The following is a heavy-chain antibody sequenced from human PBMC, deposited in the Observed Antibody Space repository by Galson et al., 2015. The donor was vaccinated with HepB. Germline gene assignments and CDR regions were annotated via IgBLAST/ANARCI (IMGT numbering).Heavy chain of an antibody. CDR2: IIPIFGTA. D-gene: IGHD5-18*01. J-gene: IGHJ4*02. Sequence: SVKVSCKASGGTFSSYAISWVRQAPGQGLEWMGGIIPIFGTANYAQKFQGGVTITADESTSTAYMELSSLRSEDTAVYYCARVDTAMVILPPDYWGQGTLVTVSS. CDR1: GGTFSSYA. CDR3: ARVDTAMVILPPDY. V-gene: IGHV1-69*13.